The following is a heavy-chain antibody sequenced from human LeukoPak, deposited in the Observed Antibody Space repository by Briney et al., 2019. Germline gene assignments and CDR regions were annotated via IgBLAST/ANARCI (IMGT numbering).Heavy chain of an antibody. CDR2: INPSGGST. D-gene: IGHD3-10*01. Sequence: ASVKVSCKASGYTFTSYYMHWVRQAPGQGLEWMGIINPSGGSTSYAQKFQGRVTMTRDMSTSTVYMELSSLRSEDTAVYYCATLVTITMVRGDHLGYWGQGTLVTVSS. CDR1: GYTFTSYY. V-gene: IGHV1-46*01. J-gene: IGHJ4*02. CDR3: ATLVTITMVRGDHLGY.